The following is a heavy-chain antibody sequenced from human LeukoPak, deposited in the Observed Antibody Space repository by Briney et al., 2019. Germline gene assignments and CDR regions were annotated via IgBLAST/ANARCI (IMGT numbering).Heavy chain of an antibody. D-gene: IGHD6-19*01. J-gene: IGHJ4*02. CDR3: AKGHSSGWYLDS. V-gene: IGHV3-30*18. CDR2: TSYDGSNK. Sequence: PGGSLRLSCAASGFTFSSYVMHWVRQAPGKGLEWVALTSYDGSNKYYADSVKGRFTISRDSSTNTLYLQMISLRAEDTAVYYCAKGHSSGWYLDSWGQGTLVTVSS. CDR1: GFTFSSYV.